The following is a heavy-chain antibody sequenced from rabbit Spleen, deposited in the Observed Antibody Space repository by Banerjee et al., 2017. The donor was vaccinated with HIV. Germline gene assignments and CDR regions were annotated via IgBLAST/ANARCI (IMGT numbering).Heavy chain of an antibody. CDR3: ARDSGSSFSSYGMDL. D-gene: IGHD8-1*01. Sequence: QSLEESGGDLVKPGASLTLTCTASGVSFSNNHYMCWVRQAPGKGLEWIACIEGGSSHFSYFASWAKGRFTISKTSSTTVTLQMTSLTAADTATYFCARDSGSSFSSYGMDLWGPGTLVT. CDR2: IEGGSSHFS. CDR1: GVSFSNNHY. V-gene: IGHV1S40*01. J-gene: IGHJ6*01.